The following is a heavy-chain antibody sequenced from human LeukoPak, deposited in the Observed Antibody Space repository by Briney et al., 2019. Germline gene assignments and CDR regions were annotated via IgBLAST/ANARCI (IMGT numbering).Heavy chain of an antibody. V-gene: IGHV4-61*02. CDR2: IYTSGST. CDR3: ARCGYSGYDLSLSWFDP. CDR1: GGSISSGSYY. Sequence: SETLSLTCTVSGGSISSGSYYWGWIRQPAGKGLEWIGRIYTSGSTNYNPSLKSRATISVDTSKNQFSLKLSSVTAADTAVYYCARCGYSGYDLSLSWFDPWGQGTLVTVSS. J-gene: IGHJ5*02. D-gene: IGHD5-12*01.